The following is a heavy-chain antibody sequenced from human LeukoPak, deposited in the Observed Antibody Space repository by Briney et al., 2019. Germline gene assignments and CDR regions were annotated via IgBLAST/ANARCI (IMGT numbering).Heavy chain of an antibody. CDR2: ISWNSGSI. V-gene: IGHV3-9*01. CDR1: GFTFDDYA. Sequence: PGRSLRLSCAASGFTFDDYAMHWVRQAPGKGLEWVSGISWNSGSIGYADSVKGRFTISRDNAKNSLYLQMNSLRAEDTAVYYCAKDGAWQWLSIWGQGTTVTVSS. D-gene: IGHD6-19*01. J-gene: IGHJ3*02. CDR3: AKDGAWQWLSI.